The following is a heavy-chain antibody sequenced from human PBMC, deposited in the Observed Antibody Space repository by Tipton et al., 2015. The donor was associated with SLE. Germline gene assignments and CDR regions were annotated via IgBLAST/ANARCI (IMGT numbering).Heavy chain of an antibody. J-gene: IGHJ4*02. CDR3: ARDGAYSSGAGDY. CDR2: INHSGST. D-gene: IGHD6-19*01. Sequence: AGLVKPSETLSLTCTVSGGSISSYYWSWIRQPPGKGLEWIGEINHSGSTNYNPSLKSRVTISVDTSKNQFSLKLSSVTAADTAVYYCARDGAYSSGAGDYWGQGTLVTVSS. V-gene: IGHV4-34*01. CDR1: GGSISSYY.